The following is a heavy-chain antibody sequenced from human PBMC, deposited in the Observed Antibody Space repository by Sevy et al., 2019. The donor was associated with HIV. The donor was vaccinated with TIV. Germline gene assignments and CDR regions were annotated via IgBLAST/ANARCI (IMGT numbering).Heavy chain of an antibody. Sequence: ASVKVSCKASGYTFTKYYIHWVRQAPGQGLEWMGWINPSNNGTIYSQKFQGRVTMTRDTSISTAYMEVSWLTADDTAVYFCARGKATYGYVYWGHRTLVTVSS. J-gene: IGHJ4*01. CDR2: INPSNNGT. CDR1: GYTFTKYY. V-gene: IGHV1-2*02. CDR3: ARGKATYGYVY. D-gene: IGHD5-18*01.